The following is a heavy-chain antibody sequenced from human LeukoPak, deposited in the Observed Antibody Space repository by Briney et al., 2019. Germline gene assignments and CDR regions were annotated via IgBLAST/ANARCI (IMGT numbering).Heavy chain of an antibody. D-gene: IGHD6-19*01. Sequence: GGSLRLSCEASGFTFNNYVMSWVGQAQGKGREWVSDIRGSGDSPYYADSVQGRFTISRDNSKNTLFVQLSSLRAEDTAVYYCAKDLLAGAVTPEAHDYWGQGTLVTVSS. CDR2: IRGSGDSP. V-gene: IGHV3-23*01. CDR1: GFTFNNYV. J-gene: IGHJ4*02. CDR3: AKDLLAGAVTPEAHDY.